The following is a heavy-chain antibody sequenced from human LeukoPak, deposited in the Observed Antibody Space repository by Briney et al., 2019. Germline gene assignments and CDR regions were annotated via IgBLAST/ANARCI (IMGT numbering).Heavy chain of an antibody. Sequence: GGSLRLSCAASGFTFSSYGMHWVRQAPGKGLEWVASLKEDGSTTWYVDSVKGRFTVSRDNAKNSLHLQLNSLRVEDTAVYYCARDNSYARDYWGQGTLVTVSP. CDR1: GFTFSSYG. CDR2: LKEDGSTT. V-gene: IGHV3-7*01. CDR3: ARDNSYARDY. J-gene: IGHJ4*02. D-gene: IGHD2-21*01.